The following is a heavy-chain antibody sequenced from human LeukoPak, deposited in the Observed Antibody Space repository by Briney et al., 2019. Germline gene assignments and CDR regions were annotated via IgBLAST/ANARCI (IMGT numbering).Heavy chain of an antibody. CDR2: IYYSGST. Sequence: SETLSLTCTVSGGSISSYYWSWIRQPPGKGLEWIGYIYYSGSTNYNPSLKSRVTISVDTSKNQFSLKLSSVTAADTAVYYCARELSSGYLGYFDYWGQGTLVTVSS. V-gene: IGHV4-59*01. CDR3: ARELSSGYLGYFDY. D-gene: IGHD6-19*01. J-gene: IGHJ4*02. CDR1: GGSISSYY.